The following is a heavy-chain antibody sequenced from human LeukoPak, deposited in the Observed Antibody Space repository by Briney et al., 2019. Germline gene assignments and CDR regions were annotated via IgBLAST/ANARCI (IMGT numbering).Heavy chain of an antibody. Sequence: ASVKVSCKASGYTFTSYAMNWVRQAPGQGLEWMGWINTNTGNPTYAQGFTGRFVFSLDTSVSTAYLQISSLKAEDTAVYYCVRVSVYSSSYWFDPWGQGTLVTVSS. J-gene: IGHJ5*02. CDR3: VRVSVYSSSYWFDP. V-gene: IGHV7-4-1*02. CDR1: GYTFTSYA. CDR2: INTNTGNP. D-gene: IGHD6-6*01.